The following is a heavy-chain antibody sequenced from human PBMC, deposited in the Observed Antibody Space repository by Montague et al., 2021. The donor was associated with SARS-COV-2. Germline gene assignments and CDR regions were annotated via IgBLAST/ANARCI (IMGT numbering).Heavy chain of an antibody. CDR3: ARAQNTCFIANCVNYFEV. D-gene: IGHD1-1*01. CDR1: GGSISSYY. J-gene: IGHJ4*02. V-gene: IGHV4-59*01. Sequence: SETLSLTCEVSGGSISSYYWSWIRQSPGKGLEWIGYVHYTGSTKYNPSLKTRVTLSLDTPKNHFSLKLSPVTAADTAVYYCARAQNTCFIANCVNYFEVWGLGALVTVSS. CDR2: VHYTGST.